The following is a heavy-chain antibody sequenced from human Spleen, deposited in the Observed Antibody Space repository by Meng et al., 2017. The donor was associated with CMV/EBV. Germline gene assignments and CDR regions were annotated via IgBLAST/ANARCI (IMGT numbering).Heavy chain of an antibody. CDR3: ARGRAGNSYGLFDY. D-gene: IGHD4-23*01. V-gene: IGHV4-61*02. J-gene: IGHJ4*02. CDR1: GHSSSSGSYY. CDR2: IYTGGTT. Sequence: VQLVETGPGRVEPSQSLSVTCTVLGHSSSSGSYYCSWIRQPAVHGLEWILPIYTGGTTNCNPALKSRVTISLDMSKNQFSPVLSSVTAADTAVYYCARGRAGNSYGLFDYWGQGTLVTVPS.